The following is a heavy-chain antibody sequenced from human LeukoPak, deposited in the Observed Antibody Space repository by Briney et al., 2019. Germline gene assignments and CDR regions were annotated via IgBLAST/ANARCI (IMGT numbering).Heavy chain of an antibody. D-gene: IGHD6-6*01. V-gene: IGHV3-9*03. CDR2: VSWNSITI. J-gene: IGHJ4*02. CDR1: GFTFDDYA. CDR3: AKGAIEYSSSSAFDC. Sequence: PGGSLRLSCAASGFTFDDYAMHWVRQAPGKGLEWVSGVSWNSITIGYADSVKGRFTISRDNAKNSLYLQMNSLRAEDMALYYCAKGAIEYSSSSAFDCWGQGTLVTVSS.